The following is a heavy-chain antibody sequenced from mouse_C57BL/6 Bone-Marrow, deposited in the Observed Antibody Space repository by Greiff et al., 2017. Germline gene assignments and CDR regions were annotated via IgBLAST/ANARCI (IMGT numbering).Heavy chain of an antibody. CDR2: IYPRSGNT. J-gene: IGHJ2*01. CDR1: GYTFTSYG. V-gene: IGHV1-81*01. CDR3: ARPLFYY. Sequence: QVQLQQSGAELARPGASVKLSCKASGYTFTSYGISWVKQRTGQGLEWIGEIYPRSGNTYYNEKFKGKATLTADKSSSPAYMELRSLTSEDSAVYFCARPLFYYWGQGTTLTVSS. D-gene: IGHD1-1*01.